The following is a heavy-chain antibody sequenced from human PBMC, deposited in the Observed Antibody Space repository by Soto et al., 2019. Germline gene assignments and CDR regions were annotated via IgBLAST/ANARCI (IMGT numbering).Heavy chain of an antibody. J-gene: IGHJ4*02. Sequence: ASVKVSCKASGYTFSGSYMHWVRQAPGQGLEWMGWINPNSGGTKSAEKFQGRVTMTRDTSISTAYMELSRLTSDDTAVYYCASAAVTGTAGLDFWGQGTKVTVYS. CDR1: GYTFSGSY. V-gene: IGHV1-2*02. CDR3: ASAAVTGTAGLDF. CDR2: INPNSGGT. D-gene: IGHD6-19*01.